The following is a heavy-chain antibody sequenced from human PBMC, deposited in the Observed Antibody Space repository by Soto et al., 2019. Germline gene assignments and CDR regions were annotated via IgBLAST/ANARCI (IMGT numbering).Heavy chain of an antibody. CDR1: GYTFTSYG. D-gene: IGHD6-19*01. CDR3: ARGELGGWYSWFDP. Sequence: QVQLVQSGAEVKKPGASVKVSCKASGYTFTSYGISWVRQAPGQGLEWMGWISAYNGNTNYAQKLQGRVTMTTDTSTSTAYMELRSLRSDTAVYYCARGELGGWYSWFDPWGQGTLVTVSS. J-gene: IGHJ5*02. CDR2: ISAYNGNT. V-gene: IGHV1-18*04.